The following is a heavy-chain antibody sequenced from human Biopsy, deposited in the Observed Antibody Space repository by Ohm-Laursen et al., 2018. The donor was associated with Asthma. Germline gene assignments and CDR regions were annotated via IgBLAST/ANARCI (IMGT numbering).Heavy chain of an antibody. J-gene: IGHJ4*02. CDR2: ISFDGTNR. CDR3: AKDVFPGWELRRGPDY. CDR1: GFSFSNYG. D-gene: IGHD1-26*01. Sequence: SLRLSCTASGFSFSNYGMHWVRQAPGKGLDWVAVISFDGTNRNYTDSVKGRFTISRDNSRNTLHLQMNSPRAEDTAVYYCAKDVFPGWELRRGPDYWGQGTLVTVSS. V-gene: IGHV3-30*18.